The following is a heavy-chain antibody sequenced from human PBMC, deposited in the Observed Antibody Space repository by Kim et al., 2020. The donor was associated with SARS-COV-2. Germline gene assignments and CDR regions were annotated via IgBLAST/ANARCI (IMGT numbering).Heavy chain of an antibody. J-gene: IGHJ4*02. V-gene: IGHV4-4*02. CDR2: IYHSGST. D-gene: IGHD1-26*01. Sequence: SETLSLTCAVSGGSISSSNWWSWVRQPPGKGLEWIGEIYHSGSTNYNPSLKSRVTISVDKSKNQFSLKLSSVTAADTAVYYCARVNIVGAIQEVFDYWGQGTLVTVSS. CDR1: GGSISSSNW. CDR3: ARVNIVGAIQEVFDY.